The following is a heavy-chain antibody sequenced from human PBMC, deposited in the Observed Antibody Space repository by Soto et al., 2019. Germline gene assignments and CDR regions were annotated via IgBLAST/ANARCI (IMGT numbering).Heavy chain of an antibody. CDR2: INPNSGGT. CDR3: ARGPYYYDTGAFDI. J-gene: IGHJ3*02. CDR1: GYTFTGYY. D-gene: IGHD3-22*01. V-gene: IGHV1-2*04. Sequence: AXVKVSCKASGYTFTGYYMHWVRQAPGQGLEWMGWINPNSGGTNYAQKFQGWVTMTRDTSISTAYMELSRLRSDDTAVYYCARGPYYYDTGAFDIWGQGTMVTVSS.